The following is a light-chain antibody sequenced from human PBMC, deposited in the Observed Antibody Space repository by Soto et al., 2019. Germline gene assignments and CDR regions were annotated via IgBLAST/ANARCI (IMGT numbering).Light chain of an antibody. CDR3: LQDYNYPWT. Sequence: AIQMTQSPSSLSASVGDRVTITCRASQGIRRDLGWYQQKPGKAPKLLIYATSSLQSGVPSRFSGSGSGTDFILTISSLQPEDFATYYCLQDYNYPWTFGQGTKVEIK. J-gene: IGKJ1*01. CDR2: ATS. V-gene: IGKV1-6*01. CDR1: QGIRRD.